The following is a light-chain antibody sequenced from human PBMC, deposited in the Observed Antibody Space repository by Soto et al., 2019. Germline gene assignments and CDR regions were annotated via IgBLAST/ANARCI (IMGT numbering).Light chain of an antibody. CDR1: QSFSNN. CDR3: QQYNNWPGT. V-gene: IGKV3-15*01. CDR2: GAS. J-gene: IGKJ1*01. Sequence: EVVIAHSPATLTVSPGERATLSCRASQSFSNNLAWYQQKPGQAPRLLIYGASTRATGIPARFSGSGSGTEFTLTLNSLQSEDFAVYYCQQYNNWPGTFGQGTKV.